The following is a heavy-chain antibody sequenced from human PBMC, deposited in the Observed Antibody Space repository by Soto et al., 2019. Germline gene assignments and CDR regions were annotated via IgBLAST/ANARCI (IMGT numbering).Heavy chain of an antibody. CDR2: MNPNSGNT. V-gene: IGHV1-8*01. CDR1: GYTFTSYY. CDR3: ARDPQIFDH. Sequence: EALVKVSCNASGYTFTSYYINWVRQATGQGLEWMGWMNPNSGNTGYAQKFQGRVTMTRNTSISTAYMELRSLRSDDTAVYYCARDPQIFDHWGQGTLVTVSS. J-gene: IGHJ4*02.